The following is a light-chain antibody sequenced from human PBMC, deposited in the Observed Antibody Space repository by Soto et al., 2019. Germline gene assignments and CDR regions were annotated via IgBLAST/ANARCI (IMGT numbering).Light chain of an antibody. V-gene: IGKV3-11*01. Sequence: EMVLTQSPATLSLSPGERATLSCRASQSVSRYLAWYQQKPGQAPRLLIYDASNRATGIPARFSGSGSGTDFTLTISSLEPEDFAVYYCQQRSNWPRTFGPGTKVDIK. CDR1: QSVSRY. CDR2: DAS. J-gene: IGKJ3*01. CDR3: QQRSNWPRT.